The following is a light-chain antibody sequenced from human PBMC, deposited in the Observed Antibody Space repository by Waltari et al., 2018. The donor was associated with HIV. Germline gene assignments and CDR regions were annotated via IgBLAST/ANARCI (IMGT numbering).Light chain of an antibody. CDR3: QRFGGSCA. CDR2: GAS. J-gene: IGKJ5*01. V-gene: IGKV3-20*01. Sequence: ESVLTQSPSTIYLSPGESAILSCSAHETVSRSLLAWYQHKPGQAPRLLIYGASNRAPDVPDRFRGSVSGADFTLTISRLDSEDFGVYYCQRFGGSCAFGQGTRLEMK. CDR1: ETVSRSL.